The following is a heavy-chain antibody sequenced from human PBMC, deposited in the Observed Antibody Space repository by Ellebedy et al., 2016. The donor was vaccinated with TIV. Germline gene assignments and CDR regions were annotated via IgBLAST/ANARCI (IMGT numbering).Heavy chain of an antibody. CDR2: IYSGGDGGDT. V-gene: IGHV3-23*03. J-gene: IGHJ3*02. CDR1: GYIFNFFA. D-gene: IGHD4-23*01. CDR3: ARDPVGVGPAFDI. Sequence: GESLKISCAATGYIFNFFAMTWVRQAPGKGLEWVSVIYSGGDGGDTYYADSVKGRFTISRDNSKNTLYLQMNSLRAEDTAVYYCARDPVGVGPAFDIWGQGTMVTVSS.